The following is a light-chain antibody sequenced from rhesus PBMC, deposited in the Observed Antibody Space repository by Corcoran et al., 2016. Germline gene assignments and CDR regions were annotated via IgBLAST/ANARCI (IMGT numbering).Light chain of an antibody. CDR2: YYSGSSK. CDR1: TGIYDGSYS. Sequence: QPVLTQPTSLSASPGASARLSCTLNTGIYDGSYSIFGYQQKPGSPPRYLLYYYSGSSKHQGSGVPSRFSGSKDASASEGLLQISGLQSEDEADYYCAIWHSTASYIFGAGTRLTVL. J-gene: IGLJ1*01. V-gene: IGLV5-69*01. CDR3: AIWHSTASYI.